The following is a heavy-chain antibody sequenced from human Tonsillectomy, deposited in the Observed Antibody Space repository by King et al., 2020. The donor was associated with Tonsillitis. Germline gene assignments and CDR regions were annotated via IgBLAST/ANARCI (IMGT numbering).Heavy chain of an antibody. D-gene: IGHD6-13*01. CDR2: IGTAGDT. CDR1: GFTFSSYD. CDR3: ARSLAAARTEDYYYGMDV. V-gene: IGHV3-13*01. J-gene: IGHJ6*02. Sequence: VQLVESGGGLVQPGGSLRLSCAASGFTFSSYDMHWVRQATGKGLEWVSAIGTAGDTYYPGSVKGRCTISRENAKNSLYLQMNSLRAGDTAVYYCARSLAAARTEDYYYGMDVWGQGTTVTVSS.